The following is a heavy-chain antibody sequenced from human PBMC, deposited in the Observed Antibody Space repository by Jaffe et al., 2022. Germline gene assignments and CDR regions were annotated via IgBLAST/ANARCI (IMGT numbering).Heavy chain of an antibody. D-gene: IGHD3-10*01. CDR1: GFTFSSYG. V-gene: IGHV3-30*02. J-gene: IGHJ4*02. CDR2: IRYDGSNK. CDR3: AKEALLLWFGEYFDY. Sequence: QVQLVESGGGVVQPGGSLRLSCAASGFTFSSYGMHWVRQAPGKGLEWVAFIRYDGSNKYYADSVKGRFTISRDNSKNTLYLQMNSLRAEDTAVYYCAKEALLLWFGEYFDYWGQGTLVTVSS.